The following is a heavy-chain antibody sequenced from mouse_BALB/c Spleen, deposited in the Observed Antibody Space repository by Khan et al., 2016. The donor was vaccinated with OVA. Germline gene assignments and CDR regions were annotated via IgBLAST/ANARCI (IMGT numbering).Heavy chain of an antibody. V-gene: IGHV1-5*01. CDR3: TRNGYGNYESWDY. CDR1: GYTFTSYW. CDR2: IYPGNSDP. D-gene: IGHD2-1*01. J-gene: IGHJ2*01. Sequence: VQLQQSGTVLARPGASVKMSCKASGYTFTSYWMHWVKQRPGQGLEWIGAIYPGNSDPNYNQKFKGKAKLTAVTSTSTAYMELNSLTNEDSAVYYCTRNGYGNYESWDYWGQGTTLTVSS.